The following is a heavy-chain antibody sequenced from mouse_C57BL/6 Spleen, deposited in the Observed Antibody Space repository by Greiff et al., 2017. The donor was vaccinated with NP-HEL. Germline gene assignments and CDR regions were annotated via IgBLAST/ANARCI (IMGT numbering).Heavy chain of an antibody. D-gene: IGHD5-5*01. Sequence: VQLQQSGPELVKPGASVKISCKASGYTFTDYYMNWVKQSHGKSLEWIGDINPNNGGNSYHQKLKGKATLTVDKSSSTAYLELRSLTSEDAAVYYCAQGVDYLLDYAMDYWGQGTSVTVSS. J-gene: IGHJ4*01. V-gene: IGHV1-26*01. CDR1: GYTFTDYY. CDR2: INPNNGGN. CDR3: AQGVDYLLDYAMDY.